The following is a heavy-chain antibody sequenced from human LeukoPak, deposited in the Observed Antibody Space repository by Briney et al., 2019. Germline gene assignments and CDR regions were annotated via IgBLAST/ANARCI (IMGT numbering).Heavy chain of an antibody. D-gene: IGHD3-10*01. CDR1: GGTFSSYA. CDR3: AGPPPRGSRWTYYYYYMDV. J-gene: IGHJ6*03. CDR2: IIPIFGTA. Sequence: SVKVSCKASGGTFSSYAISWVRQAPGQGLEWMGGIIPIFGTANYAQKFQGRVTITADESTSTAYMELSSLRSEDTAVYYCAGPPPRGSRWTYYYYYMDVWGKGTTVTISS. V-gene: IGHV1-69*13.